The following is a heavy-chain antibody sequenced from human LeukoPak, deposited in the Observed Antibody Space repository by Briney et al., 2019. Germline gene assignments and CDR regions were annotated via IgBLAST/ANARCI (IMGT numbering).Heavy chain of an antibody. CDR3: ARRQLWGLGFDP. V-gene: IGHV4-59*08. Sequence: PAEPQSLTCSLSGGFNSSYHWRGLRHPPGKALVGIGYIYNCGSHNQHPSLKSRVTIPVDTSKKQFTLKLSSVTAAATAVYYCARRQLWGLGFDPWGQGTLVTVSS. CDR1: GGFNSSYH. D-gene: IGHD7-27*01. CDR2: IYNCGSH. J-gene: IGHJ5*02.